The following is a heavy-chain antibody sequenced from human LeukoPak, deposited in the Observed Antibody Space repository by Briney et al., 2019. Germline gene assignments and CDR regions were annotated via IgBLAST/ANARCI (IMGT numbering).Heavy chain of an antibody. CDR2: INTDGSGT. J-gene: IGHJ4*02. CDR1: GFTFSDYW. V-gene: IGHV3-74*01. Sequence: GGSLRLSCAASGFTFSDYWMHWVRHAPGRGLVWVSRINTDGSGTSYADSVKGRFTISRDNDKNSLFLLINSLRVEDTAVYYCARDSVNGPFVISLDLWGQGALVTVSS. CDR3: ARDSVNGPFVISLDL. D-gene: IGHD2-8*01.